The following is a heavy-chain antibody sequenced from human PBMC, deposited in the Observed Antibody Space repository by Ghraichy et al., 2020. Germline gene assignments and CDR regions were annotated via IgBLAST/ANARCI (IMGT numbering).Heavy chain of an antibody. J-gene: IGHJ4*02. CDR3: ASLYSGYSYGLGYFDY. D-gene: IGHD5-18*01. CDR1: GGSISSSSYY. V-gene: IGHV4-39*01. CDR2: IYYSGST. Sequence: SQTLSLTCTVSGGSISSSSYYWGWIRQPPGKGLEWIGSIYYSGSTYYNPSLKSRVTISVDTSKNQFSLKLSSVTAADTAVYYCASLYSGYSYGLGYFDYWGQGTLVTVSS.